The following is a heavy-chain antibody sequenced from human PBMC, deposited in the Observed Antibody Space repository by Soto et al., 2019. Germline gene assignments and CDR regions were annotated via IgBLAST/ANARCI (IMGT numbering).Heavy chain of an antibody. CDR2: INHSGST. D-gene: IGHD3-10*01. CDR1: GGSFSGYY. CDR3: ARLRTPRITMVRPYYYYGMDV. J-gene: IGHJ6*02. V-gene: IGHV4-34*01. Sequence: SETLSLTCAAYGGSFSGYYWSWIRQPPGKGLEWIGEINHSGSTNYNPSLKSRVTISVDTSKNQFSLKLSSVTAADTAVYYCARLRTPRITMVRPYYYYGMDVWGQGTTVTVSS.